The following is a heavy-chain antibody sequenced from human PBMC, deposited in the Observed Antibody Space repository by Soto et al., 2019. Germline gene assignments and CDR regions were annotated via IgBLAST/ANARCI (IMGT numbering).Heavy chain of an antibody. D-gene: IGHD2-8*01. CDR3: ARDIMGTIYYYYGMAV. J-gene: IGHJ6*02. CDR1: GGSISSYY. Sequence: QVQLQESGPGLVKPSETLSLTCTVSGGSISSYYWSWIRQPPGKGLEWIGYIYYSGSTNYNPSLKSRVTISVDTSKNQFSLKLSSVTAADTAVYYCARDIMGTIYYYYGMAVWGQGTTVTVSS. V-gene: IGHV4-59*01. CDR2: IYYSGST.